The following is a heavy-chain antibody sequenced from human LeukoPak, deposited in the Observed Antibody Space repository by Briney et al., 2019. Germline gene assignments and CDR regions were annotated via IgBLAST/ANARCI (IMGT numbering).Heavy chain of an antibody. Sequence: GESLKISCKASGYNFATYWIAWVRQMPGTGLEPMGVIYPGDSDTRYSPSFQGQVTISVDRSRNTAYLQWSSLTASDSAIYYCARSRSSRNWFDPWGQGTLVNVSS. D-gene: IGHD2-15*01. CDR2: IYPGDSDT. CDR3: ARSRSSRNWFDP. J-gene: IGHJ5*02. V-gene: IGHV5-51*01. CDR1: GYNFATYW.